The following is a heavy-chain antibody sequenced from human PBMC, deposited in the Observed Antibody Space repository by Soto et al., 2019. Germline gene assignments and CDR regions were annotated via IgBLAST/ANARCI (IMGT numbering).Heavy chain of an antibody. D-gene: IGHD1-26*01. J-gene: IGHJ4*02. CDR1: GGSISSYY. Sequence: QVQLQESGPGLVKPSETLSLTCTVSGGSISSYYWSWIRQPPGKGLEWIGYIYYSGSTNYNPSLKSRVTISVDTSKNQFSLKLSSVTAADTAVYYCARQGVGEFDYWGQGTLVTVSS. CDR2: IYYSGST. CDR3: ARQGVGEFDY. V-gene: IGHV4-59*08.